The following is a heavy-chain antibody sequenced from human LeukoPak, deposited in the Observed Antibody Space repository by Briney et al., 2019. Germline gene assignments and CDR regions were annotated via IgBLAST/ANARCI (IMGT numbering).Heavy chain of an antibody. Sequence: SETLSLTCTVSGGSISSSSYYWGWIRQPPGKGLEWIGSIYYSGSTYYNPSLKSRVTISVDTSKNQFSLKLSSVTAADTAVYYCAGRGYDILTGYYGEYYFDYWGQGTLVTVSS. CDR1: GGSISSSSYY. D-gene: IGHD3-9*01. V-gene: IGHV4-39*01. CDR2: IYYSGST. CDR3: AGRGYDILTGYYGEYYFDY. J-gene: IGHJ4*02.